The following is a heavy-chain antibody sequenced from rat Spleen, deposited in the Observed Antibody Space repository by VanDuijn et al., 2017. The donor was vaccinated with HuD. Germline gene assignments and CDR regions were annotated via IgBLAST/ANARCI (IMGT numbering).Heavy chain of an antibody. CDR1: GFSLPSYH. CDR2: IWAGGGT. D-gene: IGHD1-4*01. V-gene: IGHV2-15*01. Sequence: QVQLKESGPGVVQPSQTLSLTCTVSGFSLPSYHVSWVRQPPGKSLVWMGTIWAGGGTNYNSAVKSRLSISRDTSKSQVFLKMNSLQTEDTATYFCTRESLPGYNSHWFVYWGQGTLVTVSS. CDR3: TRESLPGYNSHWFVY. J-gene: IGHJ3*01.